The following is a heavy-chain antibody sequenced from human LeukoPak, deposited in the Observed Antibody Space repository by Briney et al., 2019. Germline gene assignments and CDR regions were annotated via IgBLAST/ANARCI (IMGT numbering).Heavy chain of an antibody. CDR3: ATWTRGYSYGPFDY. Sequence: GGSLRLSCAASGFTFSSYGMHWVRQAPGKGLEWVAFIRYDGSNKYYADSVKGRFTISRDNSKNTLYLQMNSLRAEDTAVYYCATWTRGYSYGPFDYWGQGTLVTVSS. D-gene: IGHD5-18*01. V-gene: IGHV3-30*02. CDR1: GFTFSSYG. J-gene: IGHJ4*02. CDR2: IRYDGSNK.